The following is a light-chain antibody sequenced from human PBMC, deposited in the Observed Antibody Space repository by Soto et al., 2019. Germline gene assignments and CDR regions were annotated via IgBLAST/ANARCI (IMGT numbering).Light chain of an antibody. CDR1: QTVNSN. J-gene: IGKJ4*01. CDR3: QQYNNWPPLT. Sequence: EIVMTQSPATLSVSPGERATLSCRASQTVNSNLAWYQKKPGQAPRLLIYGASTRAPGIPARFSGSGSGTEFTLTISSLQSEDFVVYYCQQYNNWPPLTFGGGTKVEIK. V-gene: IGKV3D-15*01. CDR2: GAS.